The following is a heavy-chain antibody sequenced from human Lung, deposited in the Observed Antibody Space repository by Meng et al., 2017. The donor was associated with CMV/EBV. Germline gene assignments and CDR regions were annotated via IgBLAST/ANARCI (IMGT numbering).Heavy chain of an antibody. V-gene: IGHV1-18*01. Sequence: ASVXVSXKASGYTFTSYGISWVRQAPGQGLEWMGWISAYNGNTNYAQKLQGRVTMTTDTSTSTAYMELRSLRSDDTAVYYCARNPLYCSSTSCYIPGNYYYYYGMDVWGQGTTVPVPS. D-gene: IGHD2-2*02. CDR3: ARNPLYCSSTSCYIPGNYYYYYGMDV. CDR2: ISAYNGNT. J-gene: IGHJ6*02. CDR1: GYTFTSYG.